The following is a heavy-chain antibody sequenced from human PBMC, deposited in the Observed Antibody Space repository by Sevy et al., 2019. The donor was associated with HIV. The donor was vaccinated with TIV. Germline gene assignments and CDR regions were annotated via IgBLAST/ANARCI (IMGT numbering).Heavy chain of an antibody. J-gene: IGHJ4*02. CDR1: GFTFSSYS. D-gene: IGHD1-26*01. V-gene: IGHV3-48*02. CDR2: ISSSSSTI. Sequence: GGSLRLSCAASGFTFSSYSMNWVRQAPGKGLEWVSYISSSSSTINYADSVKGRFTISRDNAKNSLYLQMNSLRDEDTAVYYCARTRTLVGATPPDYWGQGTLVTVSS. CDR3: ARTRTLVGATPPDY.